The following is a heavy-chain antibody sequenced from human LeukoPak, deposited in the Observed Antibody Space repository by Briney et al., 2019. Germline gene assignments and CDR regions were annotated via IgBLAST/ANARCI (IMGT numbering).Heavy chain of an antibody. CDR3: ASSQYQLLFDY. J-gene: IGHJ4*02. CDR1: GRSISSSSYY. V-gene: IGHV4-39*01. CDR2: MYYSGNT. Sequence: SETLSLTCAVSGRSISSSSYYWGWIRQPPGKGLEWIGSMYYSGNTFHNPSLKSRVTISVDTYKDEFSLKLSSVTAADTAVYYCASSQYQLLFDYWGQGTLVTVSS. D-gene: IGHD2-2*01.